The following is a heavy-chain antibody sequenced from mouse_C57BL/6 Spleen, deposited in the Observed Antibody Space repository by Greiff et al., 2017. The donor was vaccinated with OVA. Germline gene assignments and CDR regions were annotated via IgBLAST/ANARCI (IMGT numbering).Heavy chain of an antibody. Sequence: EVTLVESGGGLVKPGGSLKLSCAASGFTFSDYGMHWVRQAPETGLEWVAYISSGSSTIYYADTGKGRFTISRDNAKNTLFLQMSSLRCEYTAMYYCARCFGSSYVDYWGQGTTLTGSS. CDR3: ARCFGSSYVDY. D-gene: IGHD1-1*01. CDR2: ISSGSSTI. J-gene: IGHJ2*01. CDR1: GFTFSDYG. V-gene: IGHV5-17*01.